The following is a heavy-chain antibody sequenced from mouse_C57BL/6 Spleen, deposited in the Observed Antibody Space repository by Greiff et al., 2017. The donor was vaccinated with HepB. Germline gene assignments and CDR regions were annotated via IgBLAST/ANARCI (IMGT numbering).Heavy chain of an antibody. D-gene: IGHD2-1*01. CDR1: GYTFTSYW. Sequence: VQLQQPGAELVMPGASVKLSCKASGYTFTSYWMHWVKQRPGQGLEWIGEIDPSDSYTNYNQKFKGKSTLTVDKSSSTAYMQLSSLTSEDSAVYYCARKRGHGNYGAMDYWGQGTSVTVSS. J-gene: IGHJ4*01. V-gene: IGHV1-69*01. CDR2: IDPSDSYT. CDR3: ARKRGHGNYGAMDY.